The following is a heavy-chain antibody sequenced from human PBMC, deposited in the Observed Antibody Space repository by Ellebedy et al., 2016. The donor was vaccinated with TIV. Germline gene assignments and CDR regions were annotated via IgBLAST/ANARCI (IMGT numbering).Heavy chain of an antibody. J-gene: IGHJ4*02. CDR3: ARNTYYYDSSGYYSDY. D-gene: IGHD3-22*01. V-gene: IGHV1-8*01. CDR2: MNPNSGNT. Sequence: ASVKVSCXASGYTFTSYDINWVRQAIGQGLEWMGWMNPNSGNTGYAQKFQGRVTMTRNTSISTAYMELSSLRSEDTAVYYCARNTYYYDSSGYYSDYWGQGTLVTVSS. CDR1: GYTFTSYD.